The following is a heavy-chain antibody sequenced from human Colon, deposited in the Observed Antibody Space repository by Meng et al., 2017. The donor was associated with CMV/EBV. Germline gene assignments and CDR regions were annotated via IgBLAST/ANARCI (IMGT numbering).Heavy chain of an antibody. CDR1: GFTVSTSY. CDR2: IYDDDST. CDR3: ARAGRRNFPHIFDS. J-gene: IGHJ4*02. Sequence: VQLVASGGGVIQTGGSLRLSCAASGFTVSTSYMSWVRQAPGKGLEWVSIIYDDDSTYYADSVYDRFTISRDISKNTVYLQVNSLRAEDTAVYYCARAGRRNFPHIFDSWGQGTLVTVSS. D-gene: IGHD3-10*01. V-gene: IGHV3-66*01.